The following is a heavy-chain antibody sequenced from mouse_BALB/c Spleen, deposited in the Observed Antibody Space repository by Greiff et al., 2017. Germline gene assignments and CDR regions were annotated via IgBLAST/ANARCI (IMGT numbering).Heavy chain of an antibody. CDR1: GFTFSDYY. J-gene: IGHJ3*01. CDR2: ISDGGSYT. Sequence: EVKLVESGGGLVKPGGSLKLSCAASGFTFSDYYMYWVRQTPEKRLEWVATISDGGSYTYYPDSVKGRFTISRDNAKNNLYLQMSSLKSEDTAMYYCARENYGSSYGFAYWGQGTLVTVSA. CDR3: ARENYGSSYGFAY. V-gene: IGHV5-4*02. D-gene: IGHD1-1*01.